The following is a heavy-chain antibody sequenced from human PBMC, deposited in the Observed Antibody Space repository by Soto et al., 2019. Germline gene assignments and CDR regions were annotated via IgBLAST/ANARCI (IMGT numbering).Heavy chain of an antibody. Sequence: QVQLVQSGAEVKKPGSSVKVSCKASGGTFSSYAISWXRXXPXXXXXXXGGIIPISETTNYAQKFQGRVTITADESKSTAYMELSSLRSEDTAVYYCARSQGSSTSLEIYYYYYYGMDVWGQGTTVTVSS. CDR3: ARSQGSSTSLEIYYYYYYGMDV. CDR2: IIPISETT. J-gene: IGHJ6*02. D-gene: IGHD2-2*01. CDR1: GGTFSSYA. V-gene: IGHV1-69*01.